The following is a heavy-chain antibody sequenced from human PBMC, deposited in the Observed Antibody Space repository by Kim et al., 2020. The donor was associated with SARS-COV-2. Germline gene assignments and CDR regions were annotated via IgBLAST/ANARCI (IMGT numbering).Heavy chain of an antibody. CDR3: AKGRYVQLWLWFDY. J-gene: IGHJ4*02. V-gene: IGHV3-23*01. D-gene: IGHD5-18*01. Sequence: ADSVKGRFTISRDNSKNTLYLQRNSLGAEETAVYYWAKGRYVQLWLWFDYWGQGTLVTVSS.